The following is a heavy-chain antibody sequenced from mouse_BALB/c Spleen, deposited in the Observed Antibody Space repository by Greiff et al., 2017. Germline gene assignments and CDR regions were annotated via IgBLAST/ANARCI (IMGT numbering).Heavy chain of an antibody. D-gene: IGHD2-1*01. Sequence: EVMLVESGGGLVKPGGSLKLSCAASGFTFSSYAMSWVRQTPEKRLEWVATISSGGSYTYYPDSVKGRFTISRDNAKNTLYLQMSSLRSEDTAMYYCARRGGNSYIDYWGQGTTLTVSS. CDR3: ARRGGNSYIDY. V-gene: IGHV5-9-1*01. CDR1: GFTFSSYA. J-gene: IGHJ2*01. CDR2: ISSGGSYT.